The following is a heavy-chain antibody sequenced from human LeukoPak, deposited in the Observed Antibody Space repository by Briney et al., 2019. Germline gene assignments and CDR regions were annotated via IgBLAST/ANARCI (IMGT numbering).Heavy chain of an antibody. D-gene: IGHD3-10*01. CDR2: IRYDGSNK. Sequence: GGSLRLSCAASGFTFSSCGMHWVRQAPGKGLEWVAFIRYDGSNKYYADSVKGRFTISRDNSKNTLYLQMNSLRAEDTAVYYCATDPDAAPASGNYWGQGTLVTVSS. CDR1: GFTFSSCG. CDR3: ATDPDAAPASGNY. V-gene: IGHV3-30*02. J-gene: IGHJ4*02.